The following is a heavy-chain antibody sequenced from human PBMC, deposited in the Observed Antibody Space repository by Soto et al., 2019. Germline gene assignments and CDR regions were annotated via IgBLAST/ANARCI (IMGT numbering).Heavy chain of an antibody. CDR3: ATASSGLGDAFDI. V-gene: IGHV1-24*01. CDR1: GYTLTELS. D-gene: IGHD3-22*01. Sequence: ASVKVSCKVSGYTLTELSMHWVRQAPRKGLEWMGGFDPEDGETIYAQKFQGRVTMTEDTSTDTAYMELSSLRSEDMAVYYCATASSGLGDAFDIWGQGTMVTVAS. J-gene: IGHJ3*02. CDR2: FDPEDGET.